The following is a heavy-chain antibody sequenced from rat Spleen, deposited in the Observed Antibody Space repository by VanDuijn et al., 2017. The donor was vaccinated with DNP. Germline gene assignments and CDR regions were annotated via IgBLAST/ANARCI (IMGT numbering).Heavy chain of an antibody. CDR1: GSSITSNY. CDR2: ISFSGSP. V-gene: IGHV3-1*01. Sequence: EVQLQESGPGLVKPSQSLSLTCSVTGSSITSNYWGWIRQFPGNKMEYIGHISFSGSPNYNPSLRSRISITRDTSKNLFFLHLDSVTTEDTATYYCARWGGDYFDYWGQGVMVTVSS. CDR3: ARWGGDYFDY. J-gene: IGHJ2*01.